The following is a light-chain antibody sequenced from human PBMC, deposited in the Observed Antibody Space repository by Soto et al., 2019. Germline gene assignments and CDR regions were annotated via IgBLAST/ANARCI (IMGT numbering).Light chain of an antibody. CDR2: AAS. CDR3: QQSHSTPYT. Sequence: DIQMTQSPSSLSASFGDRVTLTCRASQSIDTYLNWYQQKPGTAPKLLMYAASTLHSGVPSRFSGSVSGTDFTLTISSLQREDFATYFCQQSHSTPYTFGQGNKLEI. V-gene: IGKV1-39*01. CDR1: QSIDTY. J-gene: IGKJ2*01.